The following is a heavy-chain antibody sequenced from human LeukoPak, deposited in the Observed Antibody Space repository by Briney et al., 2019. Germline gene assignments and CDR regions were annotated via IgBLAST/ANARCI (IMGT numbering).Heavy chain of an antibody. V-gene: IGHV3-7*01. D-gene: IGHD3-22*01. CDR2: IDQDESDK. CDR1: GFSLSDYW. J-gene: IGHJ4*02. Sequence: GGSLRLSCAASGFSLSDYWMSWVRQAPGKGLEWVANIDQDESDKNYVDSVKGRFTISRDDAKNSLYLQMSSLRVEDTAVYYCARVSFFYDSSGYYRYYFDYWGQGTLVTVSS. CDR3: ARVSFFYDSSGYYRYYFDY.